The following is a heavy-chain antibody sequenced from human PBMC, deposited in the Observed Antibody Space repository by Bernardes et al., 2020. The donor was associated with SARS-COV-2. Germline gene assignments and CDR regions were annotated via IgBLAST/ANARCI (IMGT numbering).Heavy chain of an antibody. V-gene: IGHV4-59*08. Sequence: ETLSLTCTVSGGSISSYYWSWIRQPPGKGLEWIGYIYYSGSTNYNPSLKSRVTISVDTSKNQFSLKLSSVTAADTAVYYCARLSTDTAMVMGWFDPWGQGTLVTVSS. D-gene: IGHD5-18*01. J-gene: IGHJ5*02. CDR1: GGSISSYY. CDR3: ARLSTDTAMVMGWFDP. CDR2: IYYSGST.